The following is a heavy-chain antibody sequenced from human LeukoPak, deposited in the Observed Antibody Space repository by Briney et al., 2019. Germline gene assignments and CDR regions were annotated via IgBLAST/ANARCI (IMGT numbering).Heavy chain of an antibody. Sequence: PSETLSLTCTVSGGSISSSSYYWGWIRQPPGKGLEWIGSIYYSGSTYYNPSLKSRVTISVDTSKNQFSLKLSSVTAADTAVYYCARGWPRTIFGMVPLFDYWGQGALVTVSS. V-gene: IGHV4-39*01. CDR1: GGSISSSSYY. D-gene: IGHD3-3*01. CDR3: ARGWPRTIFGMVPLFDY. J-gene: IGHJ4*02. CDR2: IYYSGST.